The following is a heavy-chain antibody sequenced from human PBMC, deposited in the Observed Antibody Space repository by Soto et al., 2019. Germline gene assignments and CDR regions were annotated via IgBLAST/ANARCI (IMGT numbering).Heavy chain of an antibody. CDR1: GYTYGTYW. D-gene: IGHD3-10*01. CDR3: ASGNYYGSGNFYTPFHF. CDR2: IYPGDSDT. Sequence: PGGSLKISCTGSGYTYGTYWIGWVRQMPGKGLEWMGIIYPGDSDTRYGPSFQGQVAISADKSTRTAYLQWNSLRASDTAMYYCASGNYYGSGNFYTPFHFWGQGTPVTVSS. V-gene: IGHV5-51*01. J-gene: IGHJ4*02.